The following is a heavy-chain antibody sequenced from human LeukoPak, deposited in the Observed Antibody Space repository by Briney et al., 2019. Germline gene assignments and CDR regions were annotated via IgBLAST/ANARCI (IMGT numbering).Heavy chain of an antibody. CDR1: GFTFSSYA. CDR3: ARDYYYDSSGPPAV. V-gene: IGHV3-30*01. D-gene: IGHD3-22*01. J-gene: IGHJ6*04. Sequence: QSGGSLRLSCAASGFTFSSYAMHWVRQAPGKGLEWVAVISYDGSNKYYADSVKGRFTISRDNSKNTLYLQMNSLRAEDTAVYYCARDYYYDSSGPPAVWGKGTTVTVSS. CDR2: ISYDGSNK.